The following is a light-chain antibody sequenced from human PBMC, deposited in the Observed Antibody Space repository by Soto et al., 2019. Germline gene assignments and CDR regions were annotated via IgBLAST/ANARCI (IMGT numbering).Light chain of an antibody. CDR3: QQYNSFPPT. Sequence: DIPMTQSPSSLSASVGDRGTISCRASQGISSYLAWFQQKPGQAPKSLIYAASTLQSGVPSHFSGSGSGTDFTLTISSLQPEDFATYYCQQYNSFPPTFGGGTKVEI. CDR1: QGISSY. CDR2: AAS. J-gene: IGKJ4*01. V-gene: IGKV1-16*02.